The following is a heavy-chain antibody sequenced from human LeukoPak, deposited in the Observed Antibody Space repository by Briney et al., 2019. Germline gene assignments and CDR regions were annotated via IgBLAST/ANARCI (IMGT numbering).Heavy chain of an antibody. CDR3: TRHLEFDY. J-gene: IGHJ4*02. CDR2: IRSKANSYAT. D-gene: IGHD3-3*01. Sequence: GGSLRLSCAASGFTFSGSAMRWVRQASGKGLEWVGRIRSKANSYATAYAASVKGRFTISRDDSKNTAYLQMNSLKTEDTAVYYCTRHLEFDYWGQGTLVTVSS. CDR1: GFTFSGSA. V-gene: IGHV3-73*01.